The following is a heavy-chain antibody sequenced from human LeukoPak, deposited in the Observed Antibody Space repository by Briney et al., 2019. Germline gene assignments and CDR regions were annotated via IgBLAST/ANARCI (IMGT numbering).Heavy chain of an antibody. CDR3: ARIEAVTRGYNHAYYFDY. CDR1: TYSISSGYY. Sequence: SETLSLTCTVSTYSISSGYYWGGIRPPPGKGLEWIGNIYHNGNTYYNPSLKSRVTISVDTSKKQFSLKLRTATAADTAVYYCARIEAVTRGYNHAYYFDYWGQGTLVTVSS. D-gene: IGHD5-18*01. J-gene: IGHJ4*02. CDR2: IYHNGNT. V-gene: IGHV4-38-2*02.